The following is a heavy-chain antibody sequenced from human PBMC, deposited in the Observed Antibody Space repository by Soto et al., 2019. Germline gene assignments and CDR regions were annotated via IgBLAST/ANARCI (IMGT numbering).Heavy chain of an antibody. V-gene: IGHV3-23*01. CDR3: AKDALLPGIAVAGTFDY. CDR2: ISGSGGST. J-gene: IGHJ4*02. CDR1: GFTFSSYA. D-gene: IGHD6-19*01. Sequence: RRLSCAASGFTFSSYAMSWVRQAPGKGLEWVSAISGSGGSTYYADSVKGRFTISRDNSKNTLYLQMNSLRAEDTAVYYCAKDALLPGIAVAGTFDYWGQGTLVTVSS.